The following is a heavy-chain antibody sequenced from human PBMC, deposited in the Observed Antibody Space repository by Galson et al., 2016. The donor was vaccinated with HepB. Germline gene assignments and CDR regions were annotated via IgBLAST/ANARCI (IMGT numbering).Heavy chain of an antibody. Sequence: QSGAEVTKPGESLRISCKGSRFSFTSYYITWVRQMPGKGLEWMGRIDPADSYTNYSPSFQGHVTISADKSITTAYLQWSSLKASDTAMYYCARHSGRYFDYWGQGTTVTVSS. CDR3: ARHSGRYFDY. CDR1: RFSFTSYY. J-gene: IGHJ4*01. V-gene: IGHV5-10-1*01. D-gene: IGHD6-19*01. CDR2: IDPADSYT.